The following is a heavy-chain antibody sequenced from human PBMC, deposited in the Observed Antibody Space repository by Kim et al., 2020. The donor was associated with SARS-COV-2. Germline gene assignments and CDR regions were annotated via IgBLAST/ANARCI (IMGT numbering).Heavy chain of an antibody. V-gene: IGHV4-31*03. CDR3: ARDSEDYGSGSYSPGGHVQL. CDR1: GGSISSGGYY. J-gene: IGHJ4*02. Sequence: SETLSLTCTVSGGSISSGGYYWSWIRQHPGKGLEWIGYIYYSGSTYYNPSLKSRVTISVDTSKNQFSLKLSSVTAADTAVYYCARDSEDYGSGSYSPGGHVQLWGQGTLVTVSS. CDR2: IYYSGST. D-gene: IGHD3-10*01.